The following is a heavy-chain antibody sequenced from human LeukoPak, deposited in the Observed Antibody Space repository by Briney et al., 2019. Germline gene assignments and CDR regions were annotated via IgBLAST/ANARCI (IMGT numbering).Heavy chain of an antibody. V-gene: IGHV3-23*01. CDR3: AKEGYDYGDYGGFDP. CDR1: GFTFSSYA. J-gene: IGHJ5*02. CDR2: ISGSGGST. Sequence: PGGSLRLSCAASGFTFSSYAMSWVRQAPGKGLEWVSAISGSGGSTYYADSVKDRFTISRDNSKNTLYLQMNSLRAEDTAVYYCAKEGYDYGDYGGFDPWGQGTLVTVSS. D-gene: IGHD4-17*01.